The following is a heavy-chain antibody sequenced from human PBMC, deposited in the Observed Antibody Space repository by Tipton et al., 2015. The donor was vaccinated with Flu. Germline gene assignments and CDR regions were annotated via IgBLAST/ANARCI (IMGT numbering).Heavy chain of an antibody. J-gene: IGHJ4*02. CDR1: GAYIGNGNYN. CDR3: ATRRDYYDSSEFDY. V-gene: IGHV4-39*07. CDR2: VNYGGGT. Sequence: TLSLTCTVSGAYIGNGNYNWGWLRQPPGKGLEWIGSVNYGGGTSYNPSLESRLTISLDTPKNHFSLRLSSVTAADTAVYYCATRRDYYDSSEFDYWGQGALVTVSS. D-gene: IGHD3-22*01.